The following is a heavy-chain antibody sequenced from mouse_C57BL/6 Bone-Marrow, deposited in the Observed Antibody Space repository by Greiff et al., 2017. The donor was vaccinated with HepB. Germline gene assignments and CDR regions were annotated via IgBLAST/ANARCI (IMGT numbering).Heavy chain of an antibody. CDR1: GYAFSSSW. V-gene: IGHV1-82*01. CDR3: ARWGYCYGSSYAFDY. CDR2: IYPGDGDT. Sequence: QVQLQQSGPELVKPGASVKISCKASGYAFSSSWMNWVKQRPGKGLEWIGRIYPGDGDTNYNGKFKGKATLTADKSSSTAYMQLSSLTSEDSAVYFCARWGYCYGSSYAFDYWGQGTTLTVSS. D-gene: IGHD1-1*01. J-gene: IGHJ2*01.